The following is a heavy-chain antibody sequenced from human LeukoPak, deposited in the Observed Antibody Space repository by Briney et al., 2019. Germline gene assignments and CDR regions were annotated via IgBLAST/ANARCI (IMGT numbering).Heavy chain of an antibody. V-gene: IGHV1-2*06. CDR3: ARGSTSDWPLDH. Sequence: ASVKVSCKASGYTFTAFYMHWVRQAPGQGLEWMGRINPNSGGTKYAQKFQGRVTMTTDTSINTAYLELSRLRSDDTAVYYCARGSTSDWPLDHWGQETLVTISS. CDR1: GYTFTAFY. J-gene: IGHJ4*02. CDR2: INPNSGGT. D-gene: IGHD2-2*01.